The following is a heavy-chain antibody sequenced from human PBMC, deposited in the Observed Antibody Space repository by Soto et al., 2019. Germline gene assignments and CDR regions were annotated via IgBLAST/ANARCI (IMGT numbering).Heavy chain of an antibody. D-gene: IGHD6-19*01. CDR2: IYYSGST. J-gene: IGHJ6*02. CDR3: AREGGWKQWPPRYYGMDV. CDR1: GGSISSGGYY. V-gene: IGHV4-31*03. Sequence: SETLSLTCTVSGGSISSGGYYWSWIRQHPGKGLEWIGYIYYSGSTYYNPSLKSRVTISVDTSKNQFSLKLSSVTAADTAVYYCAREGGWKQWPPRYYGMDVWGQGTTVTVSS.